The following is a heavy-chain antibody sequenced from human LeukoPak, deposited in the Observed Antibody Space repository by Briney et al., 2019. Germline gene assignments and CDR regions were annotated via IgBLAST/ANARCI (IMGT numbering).Heavy chain of an antibody. CDR1: GYTFTSYY. J-gene: IGHJ6*02. CDR2: INPSGGST. Sequence: GASVKVSCKASGYTFTSYYMHWVRQAPGQGLEWMGIINPSGGSTSYAQKFQGRVTMTRDTSISTAYMELSRLRSDDTAVYYCARLRSIAVAGKVSSYYYGLDVWGQGTTVTVSS. D-gene: IGHD6-19*01. CDR3: ARLRSIAVAGKVSSYYYGLDV. V-gene: IGHV1-46*01.